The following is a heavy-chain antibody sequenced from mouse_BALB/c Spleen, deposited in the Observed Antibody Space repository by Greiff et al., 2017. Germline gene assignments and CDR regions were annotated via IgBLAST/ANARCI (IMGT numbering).Heavy chain of an antibody. D-gene: IGHD2-4*01. V-gene: IGHV5-6*01. Sequence: EVMLVESGGDLVKPGGSLKLSCAASGFTFSSYCMSWVRQTPDKRLEWVATISSGGSYTDYPDSVKGRFTISRDNAKNTLYLQMSSLKSEDTAMYYCARHIYYEGAMDYWGQGTSVTVSS. CDR3: ARHIYYEGAMDY. CDR1: GFTFSSYC. CDR2: ISSGGSYT. J-gene: IGHJ4*01.